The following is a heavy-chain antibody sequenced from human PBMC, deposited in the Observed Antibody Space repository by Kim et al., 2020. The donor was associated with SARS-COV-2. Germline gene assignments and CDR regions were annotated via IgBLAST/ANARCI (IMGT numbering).Heavy chain of an antibody. CDR1: GFAFNNSW. D-gene: IGHD2-2*01. Sequence: GGSLRLSCAASGFAFNNSWMSWVRQAPGKGLEWVGLIKTKAEAESTDYAAPVKGRFTISRDESKTTLYLQMNSLKPEDTAVYFCTPDRLGLAHCFSYSCLTLSYCGPGAPVTVSS. V-gene: IGHV3-15*01. J-gene: IGHJ4*02. CDR3: TPDRLGLAHCFSYSCLTLSY. CDR2: IKTKAEAEST.